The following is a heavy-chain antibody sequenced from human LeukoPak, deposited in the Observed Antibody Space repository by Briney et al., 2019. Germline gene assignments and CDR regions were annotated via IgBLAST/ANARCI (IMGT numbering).Heavy chain of an antibody. J-gene: IGHJ6*03. CDR1: GGSFSGYY. Sequence: PSETLSLTCAVYGGSFSGYYWSWIRQPPGKGLEWIGEINHSGSTNYNPSLKSRVTISVDTSKNQFSLKLSSVTGADTAVYYCARRSSGWSRYYYYMDVWGKGTTVTISS. V-gene: IGHV4-34*01. D-gene: IGHD6-19*01. CDR3: ARRSSGWSRYYYYMDV. CDR2: INHSGST.